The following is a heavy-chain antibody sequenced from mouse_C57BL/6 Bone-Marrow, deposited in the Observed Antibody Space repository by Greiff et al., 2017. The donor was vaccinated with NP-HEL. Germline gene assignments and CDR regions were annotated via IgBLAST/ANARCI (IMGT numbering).Heavy chain of an antibody. CDR2: ISDGGSYT. CDR1: GFTFSSYA. J-gene: IGHJ3*01. D-gene: IGHD2-5*01. CDR3: ASPYYSNGGFAY. V-gene: IGHV5-4*03. Sequence: EVKLVESGGGLVKPGGSLKLSCAASGFTFSSYAMSWVRQTPEKRLEWVATISDGGSYTYYPDNVKGRFTISRDNAKNNLYLQMSHLKSEDTAMYYCASPYYSNGGFAYWGQGTLVTVSA.